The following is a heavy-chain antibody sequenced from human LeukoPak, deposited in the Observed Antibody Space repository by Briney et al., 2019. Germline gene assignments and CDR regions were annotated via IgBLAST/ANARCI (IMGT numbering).Heavy chain of an antibody. CDR1: GGSISSGGYS. V-gene: IGHV4-31*03. CDR3: AATHIVVVTGGAFDI. D-gene: IGHD2-21*02. CDR2: IYYSGST. J-gene: IGHJ3*02. Sequence: SETLSLTCTVSGGSISSGGYSWSWIRQHRGKGLEWIGYIYYSGSTYYNPSLKSRVTISVDTSKNQFSLKLSSVTAADTAVYYCAATHIVVVTGGAFDIWGQGTMVTVSS.